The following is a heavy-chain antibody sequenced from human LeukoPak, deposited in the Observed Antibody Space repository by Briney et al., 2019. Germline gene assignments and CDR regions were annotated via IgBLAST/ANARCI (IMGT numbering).Heavy chain of an antibody. CDR1: GGTFSSYT. CDR2: IIPIFRTA. CDR3: ARRDPTVTHDY. V-gene: IGHV1-69*13. D-gene: IGHD4-17*01. J-gene: IGHJ4*02. Sequence: EASVKVSCKASGGTFSSYTISWLRQAPGQGREWMGGIIPIFRTANYAQKFQGRVTITADESTSTAYMELSSLRSEDTAVYYCARRDPTVTHDYWGQGTLVTVSS.